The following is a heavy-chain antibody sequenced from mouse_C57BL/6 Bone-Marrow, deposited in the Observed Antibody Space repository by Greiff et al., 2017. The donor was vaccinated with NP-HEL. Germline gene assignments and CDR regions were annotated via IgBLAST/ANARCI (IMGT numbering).Heavy chain of an antibody. CDR1: GFTFSDYG. J-gene: IGHJ2*01. Sequence: VQLKESGGGLVKPGGSLKLSCAASGFTFSDYGMHWVRQAPEKGLEWVAYISSGSSTIYYADTVKGRFTISRDNAKNTLFLQMTSLRSEDTAMYYCATLGRGDYWGQGTTLTVSS. CDR2: ISSGSSTI. CDR3: ATLGRGDY. D-gene: IGHD4-1*01. V-gene: IGHV5-17*01.